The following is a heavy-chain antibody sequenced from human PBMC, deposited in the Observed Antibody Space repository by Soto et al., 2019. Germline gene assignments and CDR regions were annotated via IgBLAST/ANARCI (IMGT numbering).Heavy chain of an antibody. J-gene: IGHJ3*02. CDR3: ASDWAYYYDSSGYPGAFDI. Sequence: QVQLQESGPGLVKPSQTLSLTCTVSVGSISSGGYYWSWIRQHPGKGLEWIGYIYYSGSTYYNPSLKSRVTISLDPSKHPFSLKLSYVTAADTAVYYCASDWAYYYDSSGYPGAFDIWGQGTMVTVSS. V-gene: IGHV4-31*03. CDR1: VGSISSGGYY. CDR2: IYYSGST. D-gene: IGHD3-22*01.